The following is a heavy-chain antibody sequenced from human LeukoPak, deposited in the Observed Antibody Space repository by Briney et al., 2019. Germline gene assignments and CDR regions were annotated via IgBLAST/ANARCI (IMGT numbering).Heavy chain of an antibody. CDR3: AKVRRAIRAYYSSMDV. Sequence: PGGSLRLSCVASGFTFSSYWMHWVRQDPRKGLVWVSRINGDGRNINYADSVRGRFTISRDNAKNTLYLQMNSLRAEDTAVYYCAKVRRAIRAYYSSMDVWGKGPRSPSP. V-gene: IGHV3-74*01. CDR1: GFTFSSYW. CDR2: INGDGRNI. D-gene: IGHD1-26*01. J-gene: IGHJ6*03.